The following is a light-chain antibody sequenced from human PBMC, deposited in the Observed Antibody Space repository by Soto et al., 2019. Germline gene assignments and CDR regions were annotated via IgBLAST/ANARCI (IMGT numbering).Light chain of an antibody. CDR2: DTD. CDR3: GAWDNSLSAAV. CDR1: SSNVGSNH. J-gene: IGLJ2*01. Sequence: QSVLTQPPSVSAAPGQTVTISCSGSSSNVGSNHVSWYQQFPGTAPKLLIYDTDKRPSGIPERVSGSKFGTSATLDITGLQTGDEADYYCGAWDNSLSAAVFGGGTKLTVL. V-gene: IGLV1-51*01.